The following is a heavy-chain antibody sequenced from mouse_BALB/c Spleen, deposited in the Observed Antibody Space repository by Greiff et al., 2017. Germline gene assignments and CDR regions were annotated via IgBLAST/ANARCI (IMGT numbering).Heavy chain of an antibody. CDR1: GYTFTSYV. CDR2: INPYNDGT. J-gene: IGHJ3*01. CDR3: ARCYYGYDGPSPFAY. V-gene: IGHV1-14*01. Sequence: EVQLKESGPELVKPGASVKMSCKASGYTFTSYVMHWVKQKPGQGLEWIGYINPYNDGTKYNEKFKGKATLTSDKSSSTAYMELSSLTSEDSAVYYCARCYYGYDGPSPFAYWGQGTLVTVSA. D-gene: IGHD2-2*01.